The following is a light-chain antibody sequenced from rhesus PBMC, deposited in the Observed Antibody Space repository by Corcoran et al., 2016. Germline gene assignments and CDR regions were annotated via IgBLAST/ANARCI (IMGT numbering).Light chain of an antibody. V-gene: IGKV1-74*01. CDR2: KAS. Sequence: DIQMTQSPSSLSASVGDRVTITCRASEHINTYLNWYQQRQGKAPTLLIYKASTLQSGVPSRFSGGGSGADYTLTISGLQPEDVATYYCQHAYGTPPTFGGGTKV. J-gene: IGKJ4*01. CDR3: QHAYGTPPT. CDR1: EHINTY.